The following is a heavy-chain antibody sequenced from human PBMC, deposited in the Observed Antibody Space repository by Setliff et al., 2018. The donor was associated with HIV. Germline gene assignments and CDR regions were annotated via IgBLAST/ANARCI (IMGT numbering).Heavy chain of an antibody. J-gene: IGHJ6*04. Sequence: SETLSLTCTVSGGSISSYSWSWIRQPPGKGLEWLGYIYYSGSTNYNPSLKSRVTISVDTSKNQISLKLSSVTAADTAMYYCARRLYSFAEWVYSYWVDVWGKGTMVTVSS. CDR1: GGSISSYS. V-gene: IGHV4-59*08. CDR2: IYYSGST. CDR3: ARRLYSFAEWVYSYWVDV. D-gene: IGHD5-18*01.